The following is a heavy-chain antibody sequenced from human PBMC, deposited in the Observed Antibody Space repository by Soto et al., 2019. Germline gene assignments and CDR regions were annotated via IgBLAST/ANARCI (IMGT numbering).Heavy chain of an antibody. CDR1: GGSFNTYG. Sequence: GASVKVSCKVSGGSFNTYGIGWGRQAPGQGLEWMGEIIPLLGTPNYAQRFQGRVTITADESTTTAYMELSSLRSEDSAVYYCARLHVPMTYGSGSYYSWFDPWGQGTLVTVSS. D-gene: IGHD3-10*01. CDR2: IIPLLGTP. CDR3: ARLHVPMTYGSGSYYSWFDP. V-gene: IGHV1-69*13. J-gene: IGHJ5*02.